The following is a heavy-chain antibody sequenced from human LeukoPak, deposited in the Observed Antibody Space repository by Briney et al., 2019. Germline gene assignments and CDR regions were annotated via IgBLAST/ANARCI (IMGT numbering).Heavy chain of an antibody. Sequence: GGSLRLSCAASGFTFSSYWMSWVRQAPGKGLEWVSVISGSAGGTFYADSVKGRFTISRDNSKNTLYLQMNSLRAEDTAVYYCAKGIVATVIRAFDIWGQGTMVTVSS. V-gene: IGHV3-23*01. J-gene: IGHJ3*02. CDR1: GFTFSSYW. CDR2: ISGSAGGT. CDR3: AKGIVATVIRAFDI. D-gene: IGHD5-12*01.